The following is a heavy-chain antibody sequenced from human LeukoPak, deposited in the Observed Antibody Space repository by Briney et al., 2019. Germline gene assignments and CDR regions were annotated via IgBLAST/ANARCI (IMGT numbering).Heavy chain of an antibody. CDR3: ARDGLYSSSWYIDY. V-gene: IGHV1-69*04. D-gene: IGHD6-13*01. CDR1: GGTFSSYA. J-gene: IGHJ4*02. CDR2: IIPNLGIA. Sequence: SVKVSCKASGGTFSSYAISWVRQAPGQGLEWMGRIIPNLGIANYAQKFQGRVTITADKSTSTAYMELSSLRSEDTAVYYCARDGLYSSSWYIDYWGQGTLVTVSS.